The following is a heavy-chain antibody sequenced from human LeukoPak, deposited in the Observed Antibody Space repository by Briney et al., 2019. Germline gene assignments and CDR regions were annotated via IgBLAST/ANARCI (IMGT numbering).Heavy chain of an antibody. CDR3: ARDGAQPYYYGSGSQNWFDP. J-gene: IGHJ5*02. CDR2: INPNSGGT. CDR1: GYTFTGFY. V-gene: IGHV1-2*02. D-gene: IGHD3-10*01. Sequence: GASVKVPCKSSGYTFTGFYMHWVRQAPGQGLEWMGWINPNSGGTNYAQKFQGRVTMTRDTSISTAYMELSRLRSDDTAVYYCARDGAQPYYYGSGSQNWFDPWGQGTLVTVSS.